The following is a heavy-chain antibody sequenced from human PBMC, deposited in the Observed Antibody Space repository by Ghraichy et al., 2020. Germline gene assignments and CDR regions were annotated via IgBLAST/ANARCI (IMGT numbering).Heavy chain of an antibody. J-gene: IGHJ4*02. Sequence: SETLSLTCTVSGGSVSSSSYYWGWIRQPPGKGLEWIGSMYYSGSTYYNPSLKSRVTISVETSKNQFSLKLYSVTAADTAVYYCARRSGHHYGSESAYYFDYWGQGTLVTVSS. CDR3: ARRSGHHYGSESAYYFDY. CDR1: GGSVSSSSYY. CDR2: MYYSGST. D-gene: IGHD3-10*01. V-gene: IGHV4-39*01.